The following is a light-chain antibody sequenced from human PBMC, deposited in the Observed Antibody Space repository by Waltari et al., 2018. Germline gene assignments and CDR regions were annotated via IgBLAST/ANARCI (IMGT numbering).Light chain of an antibody. CDR1: LTVSNNY. V-gene: IGKV3-20*01. J-gene: IGKJ5*01. CDR2: GAS. CDR3: QQYGSSPIT. Sequence: EIVLTQSPGTLSLSPGERATLSCRASLTVSNNYIAWYQQKFGLAPMPLIYGASTRAPCIRDRFRGSGSGTDFTLTITGLEPEDFAVYYCQQYGSSPITFGQGTRLEIK.